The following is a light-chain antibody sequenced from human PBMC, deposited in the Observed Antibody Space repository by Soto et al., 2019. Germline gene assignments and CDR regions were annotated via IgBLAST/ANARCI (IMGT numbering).Light chain of an antibody. V-gene: IGLV1-44*01. Sequence: QSVLTQPPSASGTPGQRVTIPCSGSSSNIGSYTVNWYQQLPGTAPKLLIYNNNQRPSGVPDRFSGSKSDTSAALAISGLQSEYEADYYCAAWDDSLNGVVFGGGTKLTVL. CDR1: SSNIGSYT. CDR2: NNN. CDR3: AAWDDSLNGVV. J-gene: IGLJ2*01.